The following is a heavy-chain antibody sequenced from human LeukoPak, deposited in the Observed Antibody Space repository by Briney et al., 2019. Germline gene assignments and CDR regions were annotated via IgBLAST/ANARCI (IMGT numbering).Heavy chain of an antibody. CDR2: ISYDGSNK. V-gene: IGHV3-30*18. D-gene: IGHD5-24*01. Sequence: GGSLRLSCAASGFTFSSYGMHWVRQAPGKGLEWVAVISYDGSNKYYADSVKGRFTISRDNSKNTLYLQMNSLRAEDTAVYYCAKGYVEMATMVDYWGQGTLVTVSS. CDR1: GFTFSSYG. CDR3: AKGYVEMATMVDY. J-gene: IGHJ4*02.